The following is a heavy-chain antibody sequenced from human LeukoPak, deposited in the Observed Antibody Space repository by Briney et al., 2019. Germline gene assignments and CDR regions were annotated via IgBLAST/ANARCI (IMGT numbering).Heavy chain of an antibody. J-gene: IGHJ4*02. D-gene: IGHD3-3*01. Sequence: SETLSLTCDVSGGSISATNWWPWVRQPPGGGLEWIGEVHLNGRSHYSPSLESRVTMSADMSENHISLHLTSVTAADTAVYYCAREGGFYRPLDYSGQGTLVTVSS. CDR2: VHLNGRS. V-gene: IGHV4-4*02. CDR1: GGSISATNW. CDR3: AREGGFYRPLDY.